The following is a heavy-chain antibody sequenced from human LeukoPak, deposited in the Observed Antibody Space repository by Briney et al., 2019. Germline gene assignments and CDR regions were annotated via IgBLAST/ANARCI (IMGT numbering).Heavy chain of an antibody. D-gene: IGHD6-13*01. CDR3: ARDLAAAGLH. J-gene: IGHJ4*02. Sequence: PSETLSLTCTVSGGSISSSSYYWGWIRQPPGKGLEWIGSIYYSGSTYYNPSLKSRVTISVDTSKNQFSLKLSSVTAADTAVCYCARDLAAAGLHWGQGTLVTVSS. CDR1: GGSISSSSYY. V-gene: IGHV4-39*07. CDR2: IYYSGST.